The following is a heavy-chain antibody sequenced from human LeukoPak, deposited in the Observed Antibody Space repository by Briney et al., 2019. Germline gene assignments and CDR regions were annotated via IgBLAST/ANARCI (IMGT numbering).Heavy chain of an antibody. D-gene: IGHD5-24*01. V-gene: IGHV3-30*18. CDR1: GFTFSSYG. Sequence: PGRSLRLSCAASGFTFSSYGMHWVRQAPGKGLEWVAVISYDGSNKYYADSVKGRFTISRDNSKNTLYLQMNSLRAEDTAVYYCAKVETDYWGQGTLVTVSS. CDR2: ISYDGSNK. J-gene: IGHJ4*02. CDR3: AKVETDY.